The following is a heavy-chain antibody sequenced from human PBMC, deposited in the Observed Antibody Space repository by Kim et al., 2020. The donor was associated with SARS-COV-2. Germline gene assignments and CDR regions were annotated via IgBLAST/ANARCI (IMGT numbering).Heavy chain of an antibody. D-gene: IGHD5-12*01. V-gene: IGHV3-21*01. CDR3: ARESAYSGYDWEVDY. Sequence: DSVKGRFTISRDNAKNSLYLQMNSLRAEDTAVYYCARESAYSGYDWEVDYWGQGTLVTVSS. J-gene: IGHJ4*02.